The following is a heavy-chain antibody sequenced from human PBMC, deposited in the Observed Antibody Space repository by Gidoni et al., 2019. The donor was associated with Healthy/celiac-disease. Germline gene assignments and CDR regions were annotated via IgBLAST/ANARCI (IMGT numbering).Heavy chain of an antibody. Sequence: VQLVESVGGVVQPWRSLRLSCAASGFTFSSSGMHWVRQAPGKGLEWVAVISYDGSNKYYADSVKGRFTISRDNSKNTLYLQMNSLRAEDTAVYYCARDGERLYYYYYMDVWGKGTTVTVSS. CDR2: ISYDGSNK. D-gene: IGHD4-17*01. CDR3: ARDGERLYYYYYMDV. CDR1: GFTFSSSG. V-gene: IGHV3-30*03. J-gene: IGHJ6*03.